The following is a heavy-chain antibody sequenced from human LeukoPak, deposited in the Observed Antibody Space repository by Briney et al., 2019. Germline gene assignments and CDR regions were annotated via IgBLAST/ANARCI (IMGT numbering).Heavy chain of an antibody. D-gene: IGHD6-6*01. J-gene: IGHJ4*02. V-gene: IGHV4-59*01. CDR2: IYYSGSA. Sequence: SETLSLTCTVSGGSIRSYYWSWIRQPPGKGLEWIGYIYYSGSANYNPSLKSRVTISVDTSKNQFSLNLSSVTAADTAVYYCATTFYSSSSRYFEYWGKGTLATVSS. CDR1: GGSIRSYY. CDR3: ATTFYSSSSRYFEY.